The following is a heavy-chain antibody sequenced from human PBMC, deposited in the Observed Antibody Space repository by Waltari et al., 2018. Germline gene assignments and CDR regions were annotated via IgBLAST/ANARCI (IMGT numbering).Heavy chain of an antibody. J-gene: IGHJ6*02. Sequence: EVQLVQSGAEVKKPGESLKISCKGSGYSFTSYWIGWVRQMPGKGLEGMGIIYPGYPDTRYSPAFQGQVTISADKSISTAYLQWSSLKASDTAMYYCARVNRAAAGTVYYGMDVWGQGTTVTVSS. CDR3: ARVNRAAAGTVYYGMDV. V-gene: IGHV5-51*01. CDR1: GYSFTSYW. CDR2: IYPGYPDT. D-gene: IGHD6-13*01.